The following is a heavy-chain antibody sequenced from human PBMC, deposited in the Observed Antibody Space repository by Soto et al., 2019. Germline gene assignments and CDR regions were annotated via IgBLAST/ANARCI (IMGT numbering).Heavy chain of an antibody. CDR1: GGSISSGDYY. V-gene: IGHV4-30-4*01. J-gene: IGHJ5*02. CDR3: AREYGYSSSWYVLGGWFDP. Sequence: SETLSLTCTVSGGSISSGDYYWSWIRQPPGKGLEWIGYIYYSGSTYYNPSLKSRVTISVDTSKNQFSLKLSSVTAADTAVYYCAREYGYSSSWYVLGGWFDPWGQGTLVTVSS. CDR2: IYYSGST. D-gene: IGHD6-13*01.